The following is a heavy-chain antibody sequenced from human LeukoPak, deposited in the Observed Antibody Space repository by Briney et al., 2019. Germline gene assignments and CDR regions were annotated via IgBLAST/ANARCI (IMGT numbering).Heavy chain of an antibody. V-gene: IGHV4-39*01. Sequence: SETLSLTCTVSGGSISSSNYCWGWIRQPPGKGLEWIVSIYYSGSTYYNPSLKSRVAMSVDTSKNQFSLKLSSVTAADTAVYYCARQGRFLESLLFDYWGQGTLATVSS. CDR1: GGSISSSNYC. CDR2: IYYSGST. CDR3: ARQGRFLESLLFDY. D-gene: IGHD3-3*01. J-gene: IGHJ4*02.